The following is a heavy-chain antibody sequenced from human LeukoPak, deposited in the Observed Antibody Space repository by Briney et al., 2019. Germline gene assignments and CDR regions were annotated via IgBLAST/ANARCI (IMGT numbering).Heavy chain of an antibody. D-gene: IGHD1-26*01. V-gene: IGHV3-11*01. Sequence: PGGSLRLSCAASGFTFSDYYMSWIRQAPGKGLEWVSYISSSGSTIYYADSVKGRFTISRDNAENSLYLQMNSLRAEDTAVYYCARDRAYSGSYYVDYWGQGTLVTVSS. J-gene: IGHJ4*02. CDR2: ISSSGSTI. CDR3: ARDRAYSGSYYVDY. CDR1: GFTFSDYY.